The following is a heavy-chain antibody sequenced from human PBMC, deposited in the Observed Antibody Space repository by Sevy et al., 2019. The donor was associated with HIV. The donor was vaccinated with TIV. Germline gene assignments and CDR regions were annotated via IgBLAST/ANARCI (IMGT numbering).Heavy chain of an antibody. Sequence: GGSLRLSCAASGFTFSSYGMSWVRQAPGKGLEWVSAISGSGGSTYYADSVKGRFTTSRENSKNTMYLQMNSLRAEDTAVYYCAKVQRVPIGAAGGGMDVWGQGTTVTVSS. CDR1: GFTFSSYG. D-gene: IGHD6-13*01. V-gene: IGHV3-23*01. CDR2: ISGSGGST. J-gene: IGHJ6*02. CDR3: AKVQRVPIGAAGGGMDV.